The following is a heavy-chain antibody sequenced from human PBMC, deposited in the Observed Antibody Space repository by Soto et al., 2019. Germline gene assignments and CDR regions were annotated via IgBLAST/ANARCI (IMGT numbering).Heavy chain of an antibody. CDR2: IYYSGST. Sequence: QLQLQESGPGLVKPSETLSLTCTVSGGSISSSNYYWGWIRQPPGKGLEWIGSIYYSGSTYYNPSLKSRVTISVDTSKNQYSLKLSSVTAADTAVDYCATQEVGVSDVYTFDPWGQGTLVTVSS. J-gene: IGHJ5*02. CDR3: ATQEVGVSDVYTFDP. CDR1: GGSISSSNYY. D-gene: IGHD1-26*01. V-gene: IGHV4-39*01.